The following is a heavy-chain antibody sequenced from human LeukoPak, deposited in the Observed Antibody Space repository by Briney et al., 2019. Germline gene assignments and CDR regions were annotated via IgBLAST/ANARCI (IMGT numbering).Heavy chain of an antibody. CDR3: AKIMITFGVDY. J-gene: IGHJ4*02. Sequence: GGSLRLSCAASGFTFSSYGMHWVRQAPGKVLEWVAFIRYDGSNKYYADSVKGRFTISRDNSKNTLYLQMNSLRAEDTAVYYCAKIMITFGVDYWGQGTLVTVSS. CDR2: IRYDGSNK. V-gene: IGHV3-30*02. CDR1: GFTFSSYG. D-gene: IGHD3-16*01.